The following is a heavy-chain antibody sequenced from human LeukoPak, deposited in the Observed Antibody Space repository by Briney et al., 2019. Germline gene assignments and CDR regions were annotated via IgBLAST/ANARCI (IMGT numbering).Heavy chain of an antibody. D-gene: IGHD1-26*01. Sequence: GGSLRLSCTASGFTFGDYAMSWFRQAPGKGLEWVGFIRSKAYGGTTEYAASVKGRFTISRDDSKSIAYLQMNSLKTEDTAVYYCTRGGIVGATTDFDYWGQGTLVTVSS. CDR1: GFTFGDYA. CDR3: TRGGIVGATTDFDY. J-gene: IGHJ4*02. V-gene: IGHV3-49*03. CDR2: IRSKAYGGTT.